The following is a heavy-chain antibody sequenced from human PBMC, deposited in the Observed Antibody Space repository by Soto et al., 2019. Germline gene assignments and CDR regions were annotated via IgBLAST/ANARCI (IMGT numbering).Heavy chain of an antibody. Sequence: PXETLSLTCTVAGGSISSGDYYWSWIRQPRGKGLEWIGYIYYSGSTYYNPSLKSRVTISVDTSKNQFSLKLSSVTAADTAVYYCARDYNFWSGYETDDAFDIWGQGTMVTVSS. CDR1: GGSISSGDYY. CDR2: IYYSGST. J-gene: IGHJ3*02. D-gene: IGHD3-3*01. V-gene: IGHV4-30-4*01. CDR3: ARDYNFWSGYETDDAFDI.